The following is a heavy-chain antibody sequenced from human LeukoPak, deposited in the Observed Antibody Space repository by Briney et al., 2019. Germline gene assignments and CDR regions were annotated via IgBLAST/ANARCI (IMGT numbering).Heavy chain of an antibody. J-gene: IGHJ4*02. CDR1: GFTFSSYG. Sequence: PGRSLRLSCAASGFTFSSYGMHWVRQAPGKGLEWVAVISYDGSNKYYADSVKGRFTISRDNSKNTLYLQMNSLRAEDTAVYYCAKDEGLGPFDYWGQGTLVTVSS. D-gene: IGHD7-27*01. V-gene: IGHV3-30*18. CDR2: ISYDGSNK. CDR3: AKDEGLGPFDY.